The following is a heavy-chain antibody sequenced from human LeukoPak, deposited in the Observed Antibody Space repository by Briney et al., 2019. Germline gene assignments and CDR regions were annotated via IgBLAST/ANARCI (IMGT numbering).Heavy chain of an antibody. CDR3: ASFGISWRSSY. CDR1: GFTFSSYA. D-gene: IGHD2-21*01. J-gene: IGHJ4*02. Sequence: GGSLRLSCAASGFTFSSYAMSWVRQAPGKGLVWVSRISDDGSYTSNVDSVKGRFTISRDNVNNMLYLHMNSLRAEDTAVYYCASFGISWRSSYWGQGTLVTVSS. V-gene: IGHV3-74*01. CDR2: ISDDGSYT.